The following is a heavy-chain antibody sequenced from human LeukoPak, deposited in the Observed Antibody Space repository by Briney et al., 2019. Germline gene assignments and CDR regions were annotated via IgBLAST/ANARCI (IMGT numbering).Heavy chain of an antibody. CDR1: GGSVSSYY. CDR2: IYTSGST. V-gene: IGHV4-4*07. Sequence: SETLSLTGTVPGGSVSSYYWSWIRQPAGKGLEWIGHIYTSGSTNYDPSLKSRVTMSVDTSKNQFSLKLSSVTAADTAVYYCARVKTGYCSGGSCSAVAFHIWGQGTMVTVSS. CDR3: ARVKTGYCSGGSCSAVAFHI. D-gene: IGHD2-15*01. J-gene: IGHJ3*02.